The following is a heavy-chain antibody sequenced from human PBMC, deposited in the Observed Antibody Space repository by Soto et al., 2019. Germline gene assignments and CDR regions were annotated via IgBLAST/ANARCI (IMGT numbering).Heavy chain of an antibody. Sequence: QVQLQESGPGLVKPSETLSLTCTVSGGSISSYYWSWIRQPPGKGLEWIGYIYYSGSTNYNPSLKSRXXIXVXXSKNQFSLKLSSVTAADTAVYYCARGLGFWPLVDYWGQGTLVTVSS. CDR3: ARGLGFWPLVDY. D-gene: IGHD3-3*01. CDR2: IYYSGST. CDR1: GGSISSYY. V-gene: IGHV4-59*01. J-gene: IGHJ4*02.